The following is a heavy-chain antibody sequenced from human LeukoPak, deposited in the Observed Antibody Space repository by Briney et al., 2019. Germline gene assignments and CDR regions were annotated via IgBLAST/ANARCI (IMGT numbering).Heavy chain of an antibody. J-gene: IGHJ4*02. CDR1: GYTFTSYY. Sequence: ASVKAFCKASGYTFTSYYMHWGRQAPGQGLEWMGVIIPSGGSTIYAQKFQGRVTMTRDTSTSTVYMELSSLRSEDTAVYYCARELYPYSSDYDYWGQGTLVTVSS. CDR3: ARELYPYSSDYDY. D-gene: IGHD6-19*01. V-gene: IGHV1-46*01. CDR2: IIPSGGST.